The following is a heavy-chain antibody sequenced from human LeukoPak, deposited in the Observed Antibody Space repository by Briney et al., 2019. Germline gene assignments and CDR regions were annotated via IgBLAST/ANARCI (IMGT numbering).Heavy chain of an antibody. V-gene: IGHV1-18*01. CDR1: GYTFTSYG. Sequence: ASVKVSCKASGYTFTSYGISWVRQAPGQGLEWMGWISAYNGNTNYAQKLQGRVTMTTDTSTSTAYMELRSLRSDDTAVYYCARGLWSGYHNYYGMDVWGQGTTVTVSS. CDR3: ARGLWSGYHNYYGMDV. D-gene: IGHD3-3*01. CDR2: ISAYNGNT. J-gene: IGHJ6*02.